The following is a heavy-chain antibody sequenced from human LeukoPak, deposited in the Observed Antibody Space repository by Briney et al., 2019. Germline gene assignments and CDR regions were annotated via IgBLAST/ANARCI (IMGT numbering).Heavy chain of an antibody. CDR2: ISYDGSNK. CDR3: ARDRSQRAYSYGPDGE. CDR1: GFTFSSYA. D-gene: IGHD5-18*01. J-gene: IGHJ4*02. V-gene: IGHV3-30*01. Sequence: RRSLRLSCAASGFTFSSYAMHWVRQAPGKGLEWAAVISYDGSNKFYADSVKGRFTISRDNSKNTLFLQMNSLRAEDTAVYYCARDRSQRAYSYGPDGEWGQGTLVTVSS.